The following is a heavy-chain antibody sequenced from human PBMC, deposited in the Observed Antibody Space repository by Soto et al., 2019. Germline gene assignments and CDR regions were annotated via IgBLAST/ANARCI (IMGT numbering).Heavy chain of an antibody. CDR3: ARDKSRGQVFYYYMGG. D-gene: IGHD3-10*01. J-gene: IGHJ6*03. CDR1: EFTFSTYA. CDR2: ISSSSQNI. V-gene: IGHV3-48*01. Sequence: EVQLVESGGGLVQPGGSLRLSCAASEFTFSTYAMNWVRQAPGKGLEWVSYISSSSQNIRYADSVKGRFTISRDNAKNSLYLQMNSLRAEDTAVYYCARDKSRGQVFYYYMGGWGKGRTVTVSS.